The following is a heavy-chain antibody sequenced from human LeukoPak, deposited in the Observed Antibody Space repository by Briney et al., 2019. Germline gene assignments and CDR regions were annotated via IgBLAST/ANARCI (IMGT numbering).Heavy chain of an antibody. CDR1: GFTFDDYA. CDR2: INSDGST. V-gene: IGHV3-74*01. Sequence: GRSLRLSCAASGFTFDDYAMHWVRQAPGKGLVWVSRINSDGSTSYADSVKGRFTISRDNAKNTLYLQMSSLRAEDTAVYYCARETFSSFSMDVWGKGTTVTVSS. D-gene: IGHD2-15*01. J-gene: IGHJ6*03. CDR3: ARETFSSFSMDV.